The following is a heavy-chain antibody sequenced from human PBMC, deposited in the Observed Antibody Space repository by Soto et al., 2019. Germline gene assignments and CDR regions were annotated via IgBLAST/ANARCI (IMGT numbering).Heavy chain of an antibody. Sequence: QVQLVQSGAEVKKPGSSVKVSCKGSGGTFSSYAISWVRQAPGQGLEWMGGIIPIFGTANYAQKFQGRVTITADESTSTAYMELSSLRSEDTAVYYCAREGYYYGSGSYYKGYYYYGMDVWGQGTTVTVSS. V-gene: IGHV1-69*01. D-gene: IGHD3-10*01. CDR3: AREGYYYGSGSYYKGYYYYGMDV. CDR1: GGTFSSYA. CDR2: IIPIFGTA. J-gene: IGHJ6*02.